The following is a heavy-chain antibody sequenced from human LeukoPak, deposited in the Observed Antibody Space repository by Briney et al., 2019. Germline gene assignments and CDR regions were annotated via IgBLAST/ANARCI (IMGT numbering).Heavy chain of an antibody. D-gene: IGHD4-23*01. CDR3: ARADTVVINYFDY. J-gene: IGHJ4*02. V-gene: IGHV4-4*07. Sequence: SETLSLTCTVSGGSISSYYCIWIRQPAGKGLEWIGRFYTSGNTNYNPSLKSRVTMSVDTSKNQFSLKLSSVTAADTAVYYCARADTVVINYFDYWGQGTLVTVSS. CDR1: GGSISSYY. CDR2: FYTSGNT.